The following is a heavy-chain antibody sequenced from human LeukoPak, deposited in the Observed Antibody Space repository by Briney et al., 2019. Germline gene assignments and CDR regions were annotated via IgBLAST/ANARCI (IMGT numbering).Heavy chain of an antibody. V-gene: IGHV4-59*01. Sequence: RTSETLSLTCNVSGGSIRGYYWSWIRQSPEKGLEWIGYIYSSGSTNYNPSLKSRVTMSVDTSKNQLSLKVSSVTAAGTAVYYCARVFDSGSQAYFYYMDVWGKGTTVIISS. CDR3: ARVFDSGSQAYFYYMDV. CDR2: IYSSGST. CDR1: GGSIRGYY. D-gene: IGHD3-10*01. J-gene: IGHJ6*03.